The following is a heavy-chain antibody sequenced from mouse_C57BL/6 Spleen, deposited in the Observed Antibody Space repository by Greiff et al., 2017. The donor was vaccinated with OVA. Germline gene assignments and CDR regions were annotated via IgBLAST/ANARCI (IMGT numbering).Heavy chain of an antibody. J-gene: IGHJ4*01. CDR3: ARLWSYAMDY. V-gene: IGHV1-80*01. D-gene: IGHD1-1*02. CDR1: GYAFSSYW. CDR2: IYPGDGDT. Sequence: VQRVESGAELVKPGASVKISCKASGYAFSSYWMNWVKQRPGKGLEWIGQIYPGDGDTNYNGKFKGKATLTADKSSSTAYMQLSSLTSEDSAVYFCARLWSYAMDYWGQGTSVTVSS.